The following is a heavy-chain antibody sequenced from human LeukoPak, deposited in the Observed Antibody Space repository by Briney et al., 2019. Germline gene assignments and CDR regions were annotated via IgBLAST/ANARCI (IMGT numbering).Heavy chain of an antibody. CDR3: ARDLLPSETIVVVPAAIDY. CDR2: INPNSGGT. J-gene: IGHJ4*02. V-gene: IGHV1-2*02. CDR1: GYTFTGYY. D-gene: IGHD2-2*02. Sequence: GASVKVSCKASGYTFTGYYMHWVRQAPGQGLEWMGWINPNSGGTNYAQKFQGRVTMTRDTSISTAYMELSRLRSDDTAVYYCARDLLPSETIVVVPAAIDYWGQGTLVTVSS.